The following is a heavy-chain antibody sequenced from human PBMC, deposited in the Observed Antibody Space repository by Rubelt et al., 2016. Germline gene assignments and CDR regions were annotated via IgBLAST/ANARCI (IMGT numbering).Heavy chain of an antibody. CDR2: NPSGGST. V-gene: IGHV1-46*01. D-gene: IGHD4-17*01. Sequence: NPSGGSTSYAQKFQGRVTMTRDTSTSTVYMELRSLISDDTAVYYCAKAGDSFDHYFDYWGQGTLVTVSS. CDR3: AKAGDSFDHYFDY. J-gene: IGHJ4*02.